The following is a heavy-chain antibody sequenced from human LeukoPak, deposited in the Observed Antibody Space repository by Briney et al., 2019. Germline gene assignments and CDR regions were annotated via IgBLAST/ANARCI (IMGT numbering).Heavy chain of an antibody. Sequence: GGSLRLSCAASGFTFSDYYMSWIRQAPGKGLEWVSYISSSGSTIYYADSVKGRFPISRDNAKNSLYLQMNSLRAEDTAVYYCARLYCGGDCPSLHYYGMDVWGQGTTVTVSS. V-gene: IGHV3-11*01. D-gene: IGHD2-21*02. J-gene: IGHJ6*02. CDR2: ISSSGSTI. CDR3: ARLYCGGDCPSLHYYGMDV. CDR1: GFTFSDYY.